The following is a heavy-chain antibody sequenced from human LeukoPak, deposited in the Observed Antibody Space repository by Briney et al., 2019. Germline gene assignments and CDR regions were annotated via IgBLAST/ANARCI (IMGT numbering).Heavy chain of an antibody. J-gene: IGHJ3*02. CDR1: VDSISTYY. CDR2: IFNSGST. D-gene: IGHD2-15*01. Sequence: KPSETLSLTCTVSVDSISTYYWTWIRQPPGKGLEWVGYIFNSGSTNYNPSLKSRVTLSIDTSRKQLSLKLSSVTAADTAVYYCARVTLVVVGGHRHNHDAFDIWGQGTMVTVSS. V-gene: IGHV4-59*01. CDR3: ARVTLVVVGGHRHNHDAFDI.